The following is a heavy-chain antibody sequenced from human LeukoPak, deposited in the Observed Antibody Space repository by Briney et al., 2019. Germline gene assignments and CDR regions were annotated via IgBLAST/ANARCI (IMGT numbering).Heavy chain of an antibody. J-gene: IGHJ4*02. CDR1: GGSFSGYQ. CDR2: INHSGTT. Sequence: NSSETLSLTCAVYGGSFSGYQWSWIRQPPGKGLEWIGEINHSGTTNYNPSLKSRVTISVDTSKSQFSLKLSSVTAADTAVYYCARGVIFDYWGQGTLVTVSS. V-gene: IGHV4-34*01. CDR3: ARGVIFDY. D-gene: IGHD2/OR15-2a*01.